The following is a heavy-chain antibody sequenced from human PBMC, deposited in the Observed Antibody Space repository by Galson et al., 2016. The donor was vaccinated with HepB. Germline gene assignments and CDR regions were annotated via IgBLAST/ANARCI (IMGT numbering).Heavy chain of an antibody. D-gene: IGHD3-10*01. CDR2: IIPLFGTT. Sequence: SVKVSCKASGGTLNTYGISWVRQAPGQGLAWMGGIIPLFGTTKYAHNFQGRVTIAADKSTSTVYMELTSLTSEDTAVYYCAREGRHVASGNYFLNWFDPWGPGTQVTVSS. CDR1: GGTLNTYG. J-gene: IGHJ5*02. V-gene: IGHV1-69*06. CDR3: AREGRHVASGNYFLNWFDP.